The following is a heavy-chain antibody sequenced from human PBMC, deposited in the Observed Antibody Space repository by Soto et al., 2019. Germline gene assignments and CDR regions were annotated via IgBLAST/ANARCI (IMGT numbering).Heavy chain of an antibody. CDR2: ISAYNGNT. V-gene: IGHV1-18*01. CDR3: AREGPRWELLPDAFDI. Sequence: ASVKVSCKAFGYTFTSYGISWVRQAPGQGLEWMGWISAYNGNTYYAQKFQGRVTMTRDTSTSTVYMELSSLRSEDTAVYYCAREGPRWELLPDAFDIWGQGTMVTVSS. CDR1: GYTFTSYG. D-gene: IGHD1-26*01. J-gene: IGHJ3*02.